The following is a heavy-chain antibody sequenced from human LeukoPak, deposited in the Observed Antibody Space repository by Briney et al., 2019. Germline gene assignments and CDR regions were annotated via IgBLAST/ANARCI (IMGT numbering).Heavy chain of an antibody. J-gene: IGHJ6*03. D-gene: IGHD5-12*01. V-gene: IGHV3-48*01. CDR3: ARVGYSGYGNRRYYYYMDV. CDR2: ISSSSSTI. CDR1: GFTFSSYS. Sequence: QAGGSLRLSCAASGFTFSSYSMNWVRQAPGKGVEWVSYISSSSSTIYYADSVKGRFTISRDNAKNSLYLQMNSLRAEDTAVYYCARVGYSGYGNRRYYYYMDVWGKGTTVTVSS.